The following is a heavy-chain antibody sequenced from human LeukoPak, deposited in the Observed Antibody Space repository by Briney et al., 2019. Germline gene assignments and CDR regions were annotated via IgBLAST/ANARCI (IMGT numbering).Heavy chain of an antibody. CDR1: RFTFSSYG. Sequence: GGSLRLSCAASRFTFSSYGMHWVRQAPGKGLEWVAVIWYDGSNKYYADSVKGRFTISRDNSKNTLYLQMNSLRAEDTAVYYCAKATYSSGWPDAFDIWGQGTMVTVSS. V-gene: IGHV3-30*02. J-gene: IGHJ3*02. CDR2: IWYDGSNK. D-gene: IGHD6-19*01. CDR3: AKATYSSGWPDAFDI.